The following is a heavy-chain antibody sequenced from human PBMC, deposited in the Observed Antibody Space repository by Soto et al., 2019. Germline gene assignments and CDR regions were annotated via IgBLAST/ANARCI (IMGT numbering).Heavy chain of an antibody. V-gene: IGHV1-18*01. Sequence: ASVKVSCKASGYTFTSYCISWVRQAPGQGLEWMGWISAYNGNTNYAQKLQGRVTMTTDTSTSTAYMELRSLRSDDTAVYYCARDYYYDSKRAFDIWGQGTMVTVSS. CDR1: GYTFTSYC. CDR2: ISAYNGNT. CDR3: ARDYYYDSKRAFDI. J-gene: IGHJ3*02. D-gene: IGHD3-22*01.